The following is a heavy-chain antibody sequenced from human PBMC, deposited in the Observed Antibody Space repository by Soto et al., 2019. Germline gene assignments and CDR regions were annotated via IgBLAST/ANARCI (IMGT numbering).Heavy chain of an antibody. V-gene: IGHV6-1*01. Sequence: QVQLQLSGPGLMKPSQTLSLTCAISGDSVSSNRAGWNWVRQTPSRGLEWLGRTYYKSKWFNNYAVSVKSRITINPDTSQNQFSLQLDSVTPEDTAVYYCARVSWYDVSGHYMDVWGKGTTVTVSS. J-gene: IGHJ6*03. D-gene: IGHD5-12*01. CDR2: TYYKSKWFN. CDR3: ARVSWYDVSGHYMDV. CDR1: GDSVSSNRAG.